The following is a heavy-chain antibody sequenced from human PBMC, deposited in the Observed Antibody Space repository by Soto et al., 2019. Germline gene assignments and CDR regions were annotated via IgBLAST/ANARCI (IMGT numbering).Heavy chain of an antibody. CDR2: ISYDGSNK. CDR1: GFTFSGYA. J-gene: IGHJ6*02. D-gene: IGHD3-16*01. CDR3: ARGSGGYFYYGVHX. Sequence: GGSLRLSFAASGFTFSGYAMHWVRQAPGKGLEWVSLISYDGSNKYYAYSVKVRFTISRDSSKKTMYLQMNSLRAEDTAVFYCARGSGGYFYYGVHXWGQGTTVTVS. V-gene: IGHV3-30-3*01.